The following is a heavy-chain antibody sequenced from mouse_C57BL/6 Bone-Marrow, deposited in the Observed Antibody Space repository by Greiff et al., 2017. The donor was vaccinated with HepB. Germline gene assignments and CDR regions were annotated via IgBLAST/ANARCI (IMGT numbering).Heavy chain of an antibody. D-gene: IGHD2-3*01. CDR2: ISSGGSYT. CDR1: GFTFSSYG. CDR3: ARHGGYYASMDY. Sequence: DVKLVESGGDLVKPGGSLKLSCAASGFTFSSYGMSWVRQTPDKRLEWVATISSGGSYTYYPDSVKGRFTISRDNAKNTLYLQMSSLKSEDTAMYYCARHGGYYASMDYWGQGTSVTVSS. V-gene: IGHV5-6*02. J-gene: IGHJ4*01.